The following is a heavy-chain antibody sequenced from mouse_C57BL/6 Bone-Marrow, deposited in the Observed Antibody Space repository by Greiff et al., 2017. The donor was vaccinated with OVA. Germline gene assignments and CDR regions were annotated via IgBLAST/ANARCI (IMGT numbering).Heavy chain of an antibody. CDR2: IRLKSDNYAT. D-gene: IGHD1-1*01. V-gene: IGHV6-3*01. Sequence: EVMLVESGGGLVQPGGSMKLSCVASGFTFSNYWMNWVRQSPEKGLEWVAQIRLKSDNYATHYAESVKGRFTISRDDSKSSVYLQMNNLRAEDTGIYYCTERVYYGSSSLFDYWGQGTTLTVSS. J-gene: IGHJ2*01. CDR3: TERVYYGSSSLFDY. CDR1: GFTFSNYW.